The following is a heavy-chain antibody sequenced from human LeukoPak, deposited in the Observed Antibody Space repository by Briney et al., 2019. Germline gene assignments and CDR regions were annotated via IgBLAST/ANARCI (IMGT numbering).Heavy chain of an antibody. CDR2: IYYTGDS. Sequence: PSENLSRTCTASGGSISNSYWSWIRQPPGKGLEWIGYIYYTGDSNYNPSLKSRVAISLDTSKNQLSLNLRSVTAADTAVYYCARHEFASPFDSWGQGTLVTVSS. CDR1: GGSISNSY. CDR3: ARHEFASPFDS. V-gene: IGHV4-59*08. J-gene: IGHJ4*02. D-gene: IGHD2-21*01.